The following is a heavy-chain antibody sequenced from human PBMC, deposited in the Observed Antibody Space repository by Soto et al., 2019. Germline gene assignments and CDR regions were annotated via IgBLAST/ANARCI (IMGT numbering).Heavy chain of an antibody. D-gene: IGHD6-19*01. CDR1: GYSFTRYW. Sequence: GESLKISCKGSGYSFTRYWIGWVRQMPGKGLEWMGIIYPGDSDTRYSPSFQGQVTISADKDISNDYLQWSSLKASDTAMYYCARLIAVAGTWEAGGIDVWGQGTTVTVSS. J-gene: IGHJ6*02. V-gene: IGHV5-51*01. CDR3: ARLIAVAGTWEAGGIDV. CDR2: IYPGDSDT.